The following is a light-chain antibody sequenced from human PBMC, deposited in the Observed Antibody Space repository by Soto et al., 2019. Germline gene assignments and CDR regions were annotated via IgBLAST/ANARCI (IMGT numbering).Light chain of an antibody. CDR1: QRISSF. J-gene: IGKJ1*01. V-gene: IGKV1-5*03. CDR3: HQYNTYST. CDR2: KAS. Sequence: DIQMTQSPSTLSASVGDRVIITFRASQRISSFLAWYQQRPGKAPKLLMYKASMLQSGVPSRFSGSGSGTEFTLTISSLQPDDIATYYCHQYNTYSTFGQGTKVDI.